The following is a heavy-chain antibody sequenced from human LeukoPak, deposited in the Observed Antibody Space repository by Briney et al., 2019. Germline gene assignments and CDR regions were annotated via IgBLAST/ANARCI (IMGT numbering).Heavy chain of an antibody. CDR2: ISYDGSDK. CDR1: GFTFSSYG. Sequence: GRSLRLSCAASGFTFSSYGMHWVRQAPGKGLEWVAVISYDGSDKYYADSVKGRFTISRDNSKNTLYLQMNSLRPEDTALYYCAKDGSSGYYWGMYVWGLGTTVTVSS. D-gene: IGHD3-22*01. CDR3: AKDGSSGYYWGMYV. J-gene: IGHJ6*02. V-gene: IGHV3-30*18.